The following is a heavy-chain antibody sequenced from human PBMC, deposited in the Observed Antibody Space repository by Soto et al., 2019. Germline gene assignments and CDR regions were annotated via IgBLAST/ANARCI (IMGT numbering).Heavy chain of an antibody. D-gene: IGHD6-19*01. CDR3: GRDPPGSGWSLDY. CDR1: GFTFSTHA. Sequence: AGGSLRLSCAASGFTFSTHAMHWVRQAPGKGLEWVAMIWNDGSNQHYADSVKGRFTVSRDNSEHTVSLQMNSLRVEDTAVYYCGRDPPGSGWSLDYWGQGTLVTVS. CDR2: IWNDGSNQ. V-gene: IGHV3-33*01. J-gene: IGHJ4*02.